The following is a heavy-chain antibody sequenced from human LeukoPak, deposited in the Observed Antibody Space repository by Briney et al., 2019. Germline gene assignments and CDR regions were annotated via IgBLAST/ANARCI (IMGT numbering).Heavy chain of an antibody. CDR1: GYTFTGYY. V-gene: IGHV1-2*02. CDR3: ARDCPLPSCMPFDY. CDR2: INPNSGGT. J-gene: IGHJ4*02. D-gene: IGHD2-2*01. Sequence: ASVKVSCKASGYTFTGYYMHWVRQAPGQGLEWMGWINPNSGGTNYAQKFQGRVTMTRDTSISTAYMELSRLRSDDTAVYYCARDCPLPSCMPFDYWGQGTLVTVSS.